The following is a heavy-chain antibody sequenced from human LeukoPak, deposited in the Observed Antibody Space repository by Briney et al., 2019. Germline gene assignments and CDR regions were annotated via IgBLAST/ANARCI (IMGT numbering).Heavy chain of an antibody. CDR2: IYYSGST. V-gene: IGHV4-59*01. Sequence: SETLSLTCTVSGGSISSYYWSWIRQPPGKGLEWIGYIYYSGSTNYNPSLKSRVTISVDKSKNQFSLKLSSVTAADTAVYYCAREGSTMVRGGLDIWGQGTMVTVSS. J-gene: IGHJ3*02. CDR3: AREGSTMVRGGLDI. D-gene: IGHD3-10*01. CDR1: GGSISSYY.